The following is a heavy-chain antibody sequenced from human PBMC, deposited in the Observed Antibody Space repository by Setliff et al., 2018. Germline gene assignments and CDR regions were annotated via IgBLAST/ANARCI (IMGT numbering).Heavy chain of an antibody. CDR3: ARLNFWSGFWYFTL. CDR2: IFPTGTT. J-gene: IGHJ4*02. D-gene: IGHD3-3*01. V-gene: IGHV4-61*02. Sequence: PSETLSLTCTVSGDSITSGSVYWSWIRQPAGKGLEWIGRIFPTGTTNYNPDLKSRVTMSVDTSKNQVSLKVNSVTAADTGVYYCARLNFWSGFWYFTLWGQGTPVTVSS. CDR1: GDSITSGSVY.